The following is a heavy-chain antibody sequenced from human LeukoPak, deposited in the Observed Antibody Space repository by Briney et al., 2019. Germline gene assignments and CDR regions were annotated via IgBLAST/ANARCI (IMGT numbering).Heavy chain of an antibody. V-gene: IGHV3-21*04. CDR1: GFTFSSYS. D-gene: IGHD3-10*01. J-gene: IGHJ4*02. CDR3: AKDRLSVGRMVRGQLDY. Sequence: PGGSLRLSCAASGFTFSSYSMNWVRQAPGKGLEWVSSISSSSYIYYADSVKGRFTISRDNAKNSLYLQMNSLRAEDTAVYYCAKDRLSVGRMVRGQLDYWGQGTLVTVSS. CDR2: ISSSSYI.